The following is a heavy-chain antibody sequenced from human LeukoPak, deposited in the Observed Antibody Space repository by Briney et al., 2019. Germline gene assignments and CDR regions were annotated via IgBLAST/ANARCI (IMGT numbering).Heavy chain of an antibody. CDR2: INPNSGGT. V-gene: IGHV1-2*02. D-gene: IGHD1-1*01. CDR3: ARDILRSEGYWNDLGGRLARTYPPTNNWFDP. CDR1: GYTFTGYY. J-gene: IGHJ5*02. Sequence: ASVKVSCKASGYTFTGYYVHWVRQAPGQGLEWMGWINPNSGGTNYAQKFQGRVTMTRDTSISTAYMELSSLRSEDTAVYYCARDILRSEGYWNDLGGRLARTYPPTNNWFDPWGQGTLVTVSS.